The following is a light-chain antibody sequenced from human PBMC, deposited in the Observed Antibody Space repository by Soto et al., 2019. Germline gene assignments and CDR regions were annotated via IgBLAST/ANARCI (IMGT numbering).Light chain of an antibody. CDR2: KAS. J-gene: IGKJ1*01. CDR3: QQYKSYSRT. V-gene: IGKV1-5*03. CDR1: QSISSW. Sequence: DIQMTQSPSTLSASVGDRVTMTCRASQSISSWLAWYQQKPGKAPKLLIYKASSLESGVPSRFSGSGSGTEFTLTISSLQPDDFATYYCQQYKSYSRTFGQGTKVEIK.